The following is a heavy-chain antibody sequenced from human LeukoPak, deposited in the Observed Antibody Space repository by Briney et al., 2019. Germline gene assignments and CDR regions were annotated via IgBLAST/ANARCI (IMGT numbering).Heavy chain of an antibody. V-gene: IGHV4-59*08. CDR2: IYYSGST. CDR3: AGHHPRNTVDF. CDR1: GGSISSYY. Sequence: PSETLSLTCTVSGGSISSYYWSWIRQPPGKGLEWIGYIYYSGSTNYDPSLKSRVTISLDTSKNQFSLKLSSVTAADTAVYYCAGHHPRNTVDFWGQGTLVTVSS. J-gene: IGHJ4*02. D-gene: IGHD2/OR15-2a*01.